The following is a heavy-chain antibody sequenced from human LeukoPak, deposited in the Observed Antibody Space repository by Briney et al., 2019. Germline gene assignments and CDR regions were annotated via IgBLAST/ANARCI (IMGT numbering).Heavy chain of an antibody. CDR1: GFTFSDSY. CDR3: ARGYYDFWSGYYSYYYYGMDV. D-gene: IGHD3-3*01. CDR2: ISSTSSHT. Sequence: KPGGSLRLSCAASGFTFSDSYMSWIRQAAGKGLEWISYISSTSSHTNYADSVKGRFTISRDNAKRSLYLQMNSLRAEDTAVYYCARGYYDFWSGYYSYYYYGMDVWGQGTTVTVSS. V-gene: IGHV3-11*05. J-gene: IGHJ6*02.